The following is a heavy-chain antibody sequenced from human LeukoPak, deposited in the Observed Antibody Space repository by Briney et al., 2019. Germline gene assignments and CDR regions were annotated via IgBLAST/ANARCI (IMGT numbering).Heavy chain of an antibody. Sequence: GGSVRLSCAASGFTFSCYSINWVRQAPGKGLEWVSYISSSSSTIYYADSVKGRFTISRDNAKNSLYLQMNSLRAEDTAVYYCAREDDYVWGSFIGWFDPWGQGTLVTVSS. CDR3: AREDDYVWGSFIGWFDP. J-gene: IGHJ5*02. CDR2: ISSSSSTI. CDR1: GFTFSCYS. V-gene: IGHV3-48*01. D-gene: IGHD3-16*01.